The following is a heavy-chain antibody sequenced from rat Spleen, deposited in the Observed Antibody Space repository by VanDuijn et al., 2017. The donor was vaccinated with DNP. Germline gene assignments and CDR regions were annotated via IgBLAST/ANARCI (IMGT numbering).Heavy chain of an antibody. J-gene: IGHJ2*01. CDR3: TTETVA. Sequence: EVQLVESGGGPVQPGRSLKLSCAVSGFTFSDYYMAWVRQAPPQGLEWVASISYAGGSTYYRNSVKGRFTFSRDNAKSSLYLQMDSLRSEDTATYYCTTETVAWGQGVMVTVSS. V-gene: IGHV5-20*01. CDR2: ISYAGGST. D-gene: IGHD1-3*01. CDR1: GFTFSDYY.